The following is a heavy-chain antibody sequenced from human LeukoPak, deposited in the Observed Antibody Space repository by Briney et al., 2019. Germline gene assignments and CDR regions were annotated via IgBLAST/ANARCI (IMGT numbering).Heavy chain of an antibody. CDR3: GKGTRFLEWSFRYYYMDV. CDR2: IRYDGSNK. D-gene: IGHD3-3*01. Sequence: PGGSLRLSCAASGFTFSSYGMHWVRQAPGKGLEWVAFIRYDGSNKYYADSVKGRFTISRDNSKNTLYLQMNSLRAEDTAVYYCGKGTRFLEWSFRYYYMDVWGKGTTVTVSS. V-gene: IGHV3-30*02. CDR1: GFTFSSYG. J-gene: IGHJ6*03.